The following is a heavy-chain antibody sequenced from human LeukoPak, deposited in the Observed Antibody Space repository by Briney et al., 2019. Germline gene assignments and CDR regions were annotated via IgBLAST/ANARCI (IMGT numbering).Heavy chain of an antibody. Sequence: GGSLRLSCAASGFAFSGNWMHWVRQAPWKGLVWVSHISTDARTISYAAFVKGRFTISRDNAKNTLYLQMNSLRAEDTALYYCVRGQATAWGLDYWGQGTLVTVSS. D-gene: IGHD6-13*01. J-gene: IGHJ4*02. V-gene: IGHV3-74*01. CDR3: VRGQATAWGLDY. CDR2: ISTDARTI. CDR1: GFAFSGNW.